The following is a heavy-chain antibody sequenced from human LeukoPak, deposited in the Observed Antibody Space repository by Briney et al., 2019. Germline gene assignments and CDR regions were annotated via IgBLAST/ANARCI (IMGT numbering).Heavy chain of an antibody. CDR3: ARRLSGYTFDY. V-gene: IGHV4-39*01. Sequence: PSETLSLTCTVSGGSISSSNHHWDWIRQPPGKGLEWIGNIYYSGSTYYNPSFKSRVTISVDTSRNHFSLRLSSVTAADTAVYYCARRLSGYTFDYWGQGTLVTVSS. CDR2: IYYSGST. D-gene: IGHD3-16*02. CDR1: GGSISSSNHH. J-gene: IGHJ4*02.